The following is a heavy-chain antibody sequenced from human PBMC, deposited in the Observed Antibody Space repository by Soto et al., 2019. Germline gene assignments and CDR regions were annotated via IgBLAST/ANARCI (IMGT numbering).Heavy chain of an antibody. J-gene: IGHJ4*02. CDR2: IYYSGST. CDR3: ARGGYYDILTGYYTFIFDY. CDR1: GGSISSSSYY. D-gene: IGHD3-9*01. V-gene: IGHV4-39*01. Sequence: SETLSLTCTVSGGSISSSSYYWGWIRQPPGKGLEWIGSIYYSGSTYYNPSLKSRVTISVDTSKNQFSLKLSSVTAADTAVYYCARGGYYDILTGYYTFIFDYWGQGTLVTVSS.